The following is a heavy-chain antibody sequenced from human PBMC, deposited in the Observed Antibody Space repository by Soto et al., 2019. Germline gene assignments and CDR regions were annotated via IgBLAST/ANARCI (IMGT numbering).Heavy chain of an antibody. CDR1: GGSISSYY. J-gene: IGHJ6*02. Sequence: QVQLQESGPGLVKPSETLSLTCTVSGGSISSYYWSWIRQPPGKGLEWIGYIYHIGSTNYNPSLRSRVPISVDTSKNQFSLNVTSVTAADTAVYYCAGTEGSSSSWTLFGMDVWGQGMTVPVSS. CDR2: IYHIGST. CDR3: AGTEGSSSSWTLFGMDV. V-gene: IGHV4-59*01. D-gene: IGHD6-13*01.